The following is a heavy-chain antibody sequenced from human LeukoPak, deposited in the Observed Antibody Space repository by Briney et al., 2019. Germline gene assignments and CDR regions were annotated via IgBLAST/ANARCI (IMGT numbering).Heavy chain of an antibody. D-gene: IGHD1-26*01. CDR3: AKGLFNIVGAEDYMDV. CDR1: VFTFSSYA. Sequence: GGSLRLSCAASVFTFSSYAMSWVRQAPGKGLEWVSAISGSGGSTYYADSVKGRFTISRDNSKNTLYLQMNSLRAEDTAVYYCAKGLFNIVGAEDYMDVWGKGTTVTVSS. CDR2: ISGSGGST. J-gene: IGHJ6*03. V-gene: IGHV3-23*01.